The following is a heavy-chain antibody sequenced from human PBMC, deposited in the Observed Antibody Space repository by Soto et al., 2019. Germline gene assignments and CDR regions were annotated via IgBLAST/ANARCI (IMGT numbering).Heavy chain of an antibody. D-gene: IGHD3-3*01. J-gene: IGHJ4*02. V-gene: IGHV3-53*04. CDR2: IYSGGST. CDR1: GFTVSSNY. Sequence: PGGSLRLSCAASGFTVSSNYMSWVRQAPGKGLEWVSVIYSGGSTYYADSVKGRFTISRHNSKNTLYLQMNSLRAEDTAVYYCATSLRFLEWLPLDYWGQGTLVTVS. CDR3: ATSLRFLEWLPLDY.